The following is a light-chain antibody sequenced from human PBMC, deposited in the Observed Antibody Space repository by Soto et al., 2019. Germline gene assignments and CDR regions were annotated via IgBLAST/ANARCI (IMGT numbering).Light chain of an antibody. V-gene: IGKV3-15*01. Sequence: EIVMTQSPATLSVSPGERATLSCRASQSVGSNLAWYQQKPGQAPRLLIYGASTRATGIPARFSGSGSGTEFTITISSLQSEDFAIYFCQQYNTWPPDRTFGQGTKVEIK. J-gene: IGKJ1*01. CDR1: QSVGSN. CDR3: QQYNTWPPDRT. CDR2: GAS.